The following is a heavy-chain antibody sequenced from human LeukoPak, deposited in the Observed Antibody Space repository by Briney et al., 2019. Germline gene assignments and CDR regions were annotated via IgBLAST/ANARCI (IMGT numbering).Heavy chain of an antibody. CDR2: IKQDGSEK. CDR1: GFTFSSYW. J-gene: IGHJ4*02. D-gene: IGHD3-10*01. Sequence: PGGSLRLSCAASGFTFSSYWMSWVRQAPGKGLEWVANIKQDGSEKYYVDSVKGRFTISRDNAENSLYLQMNSLRAEDTAVYYCAREPVYYYGSGSYYNILSGGFDYWGQGTLVTVSS. V-gene: IGHV3-7*01. CDR3: AREPVYYYGSGSYYNILSGGFDY.